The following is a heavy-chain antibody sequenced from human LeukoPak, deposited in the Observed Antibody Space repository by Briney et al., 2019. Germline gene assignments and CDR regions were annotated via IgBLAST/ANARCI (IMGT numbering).Heavy chain of an antibody. CDR2: ISYDGSNK. J-gene: IGHJ4*02. D-gene: IGHD3-9*01. CDR3: AKGHYFDWLSGIDY. Sequence: GGSLRLSCAASGFTFSSYGMHWVRQAPGKGLEWVAVISYDGSNKYYADSVKGRFTISRDNSKNTPYLQMSSLRAEDTAVYYCAKGHYFDWLSGIDYWGQGTLVTVSS. CDR1: GFTFSSYG. V-gene: IGHV3-30*18.